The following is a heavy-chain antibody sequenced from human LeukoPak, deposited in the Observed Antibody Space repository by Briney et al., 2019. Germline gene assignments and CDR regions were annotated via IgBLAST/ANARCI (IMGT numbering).Heavy chain of an antibody. J-gene: IGHJ4*02. CDR1: GFTFDDYA. Sequence: GGSLRLSCAASGFTFDDYAMHWVRQAPGKGLEWVSLISWDGGSTYYAGSVKGRFTISRDNSKNSLYLQMNSLRAEDTALYYCAKEASDGSGSQFDYWGQGTLVTVSS. CDR2: ISWDGGST. V-gene: IGHV3-43D*03. D-gene: IGHD3-10*01. CDR3: AKEASDGSGSQFDY.